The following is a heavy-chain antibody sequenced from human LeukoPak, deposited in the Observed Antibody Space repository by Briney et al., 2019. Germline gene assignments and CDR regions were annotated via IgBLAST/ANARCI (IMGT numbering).Heavy chain of an antibody. Sequence: SETLSLTCTVSGGSISSGDYYWSWIRQPPGKGLEWIGYIYYSGSTYYNPPLKSRVTISVDTSKNQFSLKLSSVTAADTAVYYCGRCPYYGSGSYYLIYYYYGMDVWGQGTTVTVSS. CDR3: GRCPYYGSGSYYLIYYYYGMDV. CDR1: GGSISSGDYY. J-gene: IGHJ6*02. D-gene: IGHD3-10*01. CDR2: IYYSGST. V-gene: IGHV4-30-4*01.